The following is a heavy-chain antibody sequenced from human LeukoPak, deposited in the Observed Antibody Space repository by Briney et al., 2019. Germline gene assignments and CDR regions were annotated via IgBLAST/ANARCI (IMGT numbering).Heavy chain of an antibody. D-gene: IGHD3-9*01. CDR1: GYTFTSYD. V-gene: IGHV1-8*01. Sequence: ASVKVSCKASGYTFTSYDINWVRQATGQGLEWMGWMNPNSGNTGYAQKFQGRVTVTMDTSTRTVYMDLSSLRSDDTAVYYCARGDRLPGYSAPVGDYWGQGTLVTVSS. CDR3: ARGDRLPGYSAPVGDY. CDR2: MNPNSGNT. J-gene: IGHJ4*02.